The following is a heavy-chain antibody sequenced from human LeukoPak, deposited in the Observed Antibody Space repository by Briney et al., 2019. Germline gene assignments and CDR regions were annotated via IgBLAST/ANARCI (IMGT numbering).Heavy chain of an antibody. CDR1: GGTFSSYA. D-gene: IGHD1-26*01. CDR2: VIPIFGTA. CDR3: AREVGATTGHAFDI. V-gene: IGHV1-69*13. Sequence: SVKVSCKASGGTFSSYAISWVRQAPGQGLEWMGGVIPIFGTANYAQKFQGRVTITADESTSTAYMELSSLRSEDTAVYYCAREVGATTGHAFDIWGQGTMVTVSS. J-gene: IGHJ3*02.